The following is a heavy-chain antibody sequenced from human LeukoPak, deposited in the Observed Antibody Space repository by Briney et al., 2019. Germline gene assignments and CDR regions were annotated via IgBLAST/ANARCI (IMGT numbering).Heavy chain of an antibody. Sequence: GGSLRLSCAASGFTYSSYAMSWVRQAPGKGLEWVSGISGSGTSTYYADSVKGRFTTSRDSSRNTVFLQMNSLRAEDTAIYYCAKSLDRKSWFVFRHWGQGTLVTVSS. CDR2: ISGSGTST. V-gene: IGHV3-23*01. CDR1: GFTYSSYA. J-gene: IGHJ1*01. D-gene: IGHD3-10*01. CDR3: AKSLDRKSWFVFRH.